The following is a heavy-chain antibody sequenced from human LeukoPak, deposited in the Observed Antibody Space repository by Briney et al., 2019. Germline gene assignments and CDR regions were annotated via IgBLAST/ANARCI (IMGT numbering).Heavy chain of an antibody. CDR1: GGTFSSYA. J-gene: IGHJ4*02. D-gene: IGHD5-18*01. Sequence: SVKVSCKASGGTFSSYAISWVRQAPGQGLEWMGGIIPIFGTANYAQKFQSRVTITADESTSTAYMELSSLRSEDTAVYYCARDSHLPPYSYGYYFDYWGQGTLVTVSS. V-gene: IGHV1-69*13. CDR2: IIPIFGTA. CDR3: ARDSHLPPYSYGYYFDY.